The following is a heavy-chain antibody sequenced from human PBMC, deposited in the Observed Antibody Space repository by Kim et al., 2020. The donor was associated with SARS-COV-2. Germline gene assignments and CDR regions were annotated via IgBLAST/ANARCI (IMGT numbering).Heavy chain of an antibody. CDR3: AKAYYYDSSGYTFDY. D-gene: IGHD3-22*01. V-gene: IGHV3-30*18. J-gene: IGHJ4*01. CDR1: GFPFRLSV. Sequence: GGSLRLSCAASGFPFRLSVLHFVRQAPGKGLERVAVISYDGRNKYYADSVQGRFTISRDNSKNTLYLQMNSPRAEETAVYYCAKAYYYDSSGYTFDYWGHATLVTLSS. CDR2: ISYDGRNK.